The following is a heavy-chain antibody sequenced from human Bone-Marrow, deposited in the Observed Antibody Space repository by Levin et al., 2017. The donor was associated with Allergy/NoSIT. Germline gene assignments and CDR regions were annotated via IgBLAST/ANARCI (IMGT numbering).Heavy chain of an antibody. CDR2: MNPRGGDT. Sequence: ASVKVSCKTSGYTFIGLYVHWVRQAPGQGLEWMGLMNPRGGDTLISKRFQARVTMTRDTSAGIAYMELTSLTSDDTAVYYCARGDNADRWGQGTLVTVSS. CDR3: ARGDNADR. V-gene: IGHV1-46*01. CDR1: GYTFIGLY. J-gene: IGHJ4*02. D-gene: IGHD1-1*01.